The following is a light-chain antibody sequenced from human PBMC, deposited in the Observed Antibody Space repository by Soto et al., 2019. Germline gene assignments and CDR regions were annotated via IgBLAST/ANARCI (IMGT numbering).Light chain of an antibody. CDR2: GTS. V-gene: IGKV3-20*01. CDR3: QQYGSLPET. J-gene: IGKJ2*01. Sequence: EIVLTQSPGTLSLSPGERATLSCRASQSVSNLAWYQQKPGQAPRLLIYGTSSRATGIPDRFSGSGSGTDFTLTISRLEPEDFAVYYCQQYGSLPETFGQGTKLEIK. CDR1: QSVSN.